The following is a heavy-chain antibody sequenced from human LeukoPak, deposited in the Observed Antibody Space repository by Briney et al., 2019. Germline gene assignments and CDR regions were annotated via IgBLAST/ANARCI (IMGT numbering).Heavy chain of an antibody. CDR1: GFTFSSYA. J-gene: IGHJ6*02. CDR3: ARDRGPGHYYYGMDV. CDR2: ISYDGSNK. V-gene: IGHV3-30-3*01. Sequence: GGSLRLSCAASGFTFSSYAMSWVRQAPGKGLEWVAVISYDGSNKYYADSVKGRFTISRDNSKNTLYLQMNSLRAEDTAVYYCARDRGPGHYYYGMDVWGQGTTVTVSS.